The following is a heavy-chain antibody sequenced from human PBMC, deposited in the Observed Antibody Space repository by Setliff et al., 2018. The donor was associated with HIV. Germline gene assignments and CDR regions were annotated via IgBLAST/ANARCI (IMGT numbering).Heavy chain of an antibody. CDR3: ARDPRGLLSPVPRGYFDY. D-gene: IGHD3-22*01. CDR1: GGSIKSSSDY. V-gene: IGHV4-39*02. J-gene: IGHJ4*02. Sequence: PSETLSLTCTVSGGSIKSSSDYWGWIRQPPGKGLEWIGTIYYSGSTYYNPSLKSRVTISVDTSKNQFSLKLSSVTAADTTVYYCARDPRGLLSPVPRGYFDYWGQGALVTV. CDR2: IYYSGST.